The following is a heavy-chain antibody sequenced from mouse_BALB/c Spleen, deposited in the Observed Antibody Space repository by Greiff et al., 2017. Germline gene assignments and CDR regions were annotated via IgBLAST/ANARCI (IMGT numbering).Heavy chain of an antibody. Sequence: VQLQQSGAELVKPGASVKLSCKTSGYTFTSYWIQWVKQRPGQGLGWIGEIFPGTGTTYYNEKFKGKATLTIDTSSSTAYMQLSSLTSEDSAVDFCASGGRLQYFDVWGAGTTVTVSA. CDR3: ASGGRLQYFDV. CDR2: IFPGTGTT. D-gene: IGHD1-2*01. V-gene: IGHV1S132*01. J-gene: IGHJ1*01. CDR1: GYTFTSYW.